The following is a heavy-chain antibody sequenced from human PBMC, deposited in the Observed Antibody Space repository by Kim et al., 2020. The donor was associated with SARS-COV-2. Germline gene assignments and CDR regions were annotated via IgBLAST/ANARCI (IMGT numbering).Heavy chain of an antibody. V-gene: IGHV4-39*01. J-gene: IGHJ4*02. CDR1: GGSISRSTYY. CDR2: IYYSGST. Sequence: SETLSLTCTVSGGSISRSTYYWGWIRQPPGKGLEWIGRIYYSGSTYYNPSLKSRVTISADTSNNQFSLKLSSVTAADTAVYYCASINVVTGYNYFDYWGQGTLVTVSS. D-gene: IGHD5-18*01. CDR3: ASINVVTGYNYFDY.